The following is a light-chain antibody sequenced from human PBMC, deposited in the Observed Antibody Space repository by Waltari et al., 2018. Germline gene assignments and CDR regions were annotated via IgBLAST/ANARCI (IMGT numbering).Light chain of an antibody. V-gene: IGLV2-23*02. J-gene: IGLJ2*01. CDR1: SSDVGSYNL. Sequence: GQSITISCTGTSSDVGSYNLVSWFQQHPGKAPKLMIFEVSKRPSGVSNRFSGSKSGNTASLTISGLQAEDEADYYCCSYAGSYVVFGGGTKVTVL. CDR2: EVS. CDR3: CSYAGSYVV.